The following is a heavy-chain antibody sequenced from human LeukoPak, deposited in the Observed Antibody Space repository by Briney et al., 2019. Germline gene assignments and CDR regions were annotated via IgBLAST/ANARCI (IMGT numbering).Heavy chain of an antibody. CDR1: GGSISSSKYY. J-gene: IGHJ6*03. CDR2: IYHSGST. V-gene: IGHV4-39*07. Sequence: PSETLSLTCTVSGGSISSSKYYWGWIRQPPGKGLEWIGSIYHSGSTYYNPSLKSRVTISVDTSKNQFSPKLSSVTAADTAVYYCAGGTTMIEDYYYYYMDVWGKGTTVTVSS. D-gene: IGHD3-22*01. CDR3: AGGTTMIEDYYYYYMDV.